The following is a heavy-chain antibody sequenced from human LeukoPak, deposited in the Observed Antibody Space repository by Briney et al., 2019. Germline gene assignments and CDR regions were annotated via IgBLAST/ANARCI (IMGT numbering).Heavy chain of an antibody. V-gene: IGHV4-39*01. CDR2: IYYSGST. J-gene: IGHJ4*02. CDR3: ARHFLYCGGDCYPSTVDY. D-gene: IGHD2-21*02. Sequence: SETLSLTCTVSGGSISSSSYYWGWIRQPPGKGLEWIGSIYYSGSTYYNPSLKSRVTISVDTSKNQFSLKLSSVTAADTAVYYCARHFLYCGGDCYPSTVDYWGQGTLVTVSS. CDR1: GGSISSSSYY.